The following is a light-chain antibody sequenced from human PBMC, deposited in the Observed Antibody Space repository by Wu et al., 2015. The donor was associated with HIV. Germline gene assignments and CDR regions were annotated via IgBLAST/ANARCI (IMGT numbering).Light chain of an antibody. J-gene: IGKJ4*01. CDR3: QQYNSYSVT. V-gene: IGKV1-5*03. CDR1: QTISSW. Sequence: DILMTQSPSTLSASVGDRVTITCRASQTISSWLAWYQQKPGKAPKLLIYQASILENGVPSRFSGSRSGTEFTLAISGLQPDDFATYYCQQYNSYSVTFGGGTKVEIK. CDR2: QAS.